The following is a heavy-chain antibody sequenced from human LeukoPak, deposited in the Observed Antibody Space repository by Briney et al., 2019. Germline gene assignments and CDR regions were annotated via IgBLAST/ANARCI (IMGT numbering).Heavy chain of an antibody. CDR1: GGSISSSSYY. J-gene: IGHJ4*02. CDR3: ARHGVGIAAAADY. CDR2: IYYSGST. Sequence: SETLSLTCTVSGGSISSSSYYWGWIRQPPGKGLEWIGSIYYSGSTYYNPSLKSRVTISVDTSKNQFSLKLSSVTAADTAVYYCARHGVGIAAAADYWGQGTLVTVSS. D-gene: IGHD6-13*01. V-gene: IGHV4-39*01.